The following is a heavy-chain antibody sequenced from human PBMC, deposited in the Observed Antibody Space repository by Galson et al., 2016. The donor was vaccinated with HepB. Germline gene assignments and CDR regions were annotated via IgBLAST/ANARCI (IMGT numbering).Heavy chain of an antibody. V-gene: IGHV1-18*04. CDR2: ISTYNGDT. CDR1: GYTFTSYG. D-gene: IGHD3-10*01. Sequence: SVKVSCKASGYTFTSYGMSWVRQAPGKGLEWMGWISTYNGDTNYAQKFQDRVTMTTDTSTTTVYMELRSLRSDDTAVYYCARDGHYSGRPFGCRGQGTPVTVSS. CDR3: ARDGHYSGRPFGC. J-gene: IGHJ4*02.